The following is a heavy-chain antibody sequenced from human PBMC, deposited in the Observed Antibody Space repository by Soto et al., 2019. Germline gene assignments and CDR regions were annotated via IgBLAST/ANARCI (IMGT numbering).Heavy chain of an antibody. V-gene: IGHV4-39*01. Sequence: SETLSLTCTVSGGSISSSSYYWGWIRQPPGKGLEWIGSIFYSGSTYYNPSLKSRVTISVDTSKNQFSLKLSSVTAADTAVYYCARLYSSSWLIDYWGQGTLVTVSS. CDR1: GGSISSSSYY. D-gene: IGHD6-13*01. J-gene: IGHJ4*02. CDR2: IFYSGST. CDR3: ARLYSSSWLIDY.